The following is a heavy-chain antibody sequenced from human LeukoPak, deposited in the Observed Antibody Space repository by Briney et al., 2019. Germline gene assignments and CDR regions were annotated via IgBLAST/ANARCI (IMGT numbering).Heavy chain of an antibody. CDR1: GGSISSGGYY. CDR2: IYYSGST. D-gene: IGHD4-23*01. V-gene: IGHV4-31*03. J-gene: IGHJ5*02. Sequence: SETLSLTCTVSGGSISSGGYYWRWLRQHPGKGLEWIGYIYYSGSTYYNPSLKSRVTISVDTSKNQFSLKLSSVTAADTAVYYCARTKPSENYGANSAWFDPWGQGSPGSVSS. CDR3: ARTKPSENYGANSAWFDP.